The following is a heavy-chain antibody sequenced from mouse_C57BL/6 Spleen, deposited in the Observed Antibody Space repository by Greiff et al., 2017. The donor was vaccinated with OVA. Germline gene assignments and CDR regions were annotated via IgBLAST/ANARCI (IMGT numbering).Heavy chain of an antibody. CDR2: IYPGSGST. CDR1: GYTFTSYW. V-gene: IGHV1-55*01. D-gene: IGHD1-1*01. J-gene: IGHJ4*01. Sequence: QVHVKQPGAELVKPGASVKMSCKASGYTFTSYWITWVKQRPGQGLEWIGDIYPGSGSTNYNEKFKSKATLTVDTSSSTAYMQLSSLTSEDSAVYYCARGATTVVAYYYAMDYWGQGTSVTVSS. CDR3: ARGATTVVAYYYAMDY.